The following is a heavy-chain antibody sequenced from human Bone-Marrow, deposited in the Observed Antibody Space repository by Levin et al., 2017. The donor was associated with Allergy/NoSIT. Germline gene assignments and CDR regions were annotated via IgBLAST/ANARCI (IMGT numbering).Heavy chain of an antibody. D-gene: IGHD1-1*01. CDR1: GGSISSGTYY. J-gene: IGHJ4*02. CDR3: ARGRWKVANFDF. Sequence: SQTLSLTCIVSGGSISSGTYYWSWIRQLPGQGLDWIGYIHYTGSTYYNPSLGSRLSMSVDTSMDHFSLRLNSVTAADTAVYYCARGRWKVANFDFWGQGILVTVSS. V-gene: IGHV4-31*03. CDR2: IHYTGST.